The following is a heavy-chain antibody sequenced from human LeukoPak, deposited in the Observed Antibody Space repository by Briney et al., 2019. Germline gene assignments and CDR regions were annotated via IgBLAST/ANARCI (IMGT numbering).Heavy chain of an antibody. CDR3: ASNDYGGNSGVDY. J-gene: IGHJ4*02. CDR2: IYYSGST. CDR1: GGSISSYY. D-gene: IGHD4-23*01. Sequence: SETLSLTCTVSGGSISSYYWSWIRQPPGKGLEWIGYIYYSGSTNYNPSLKSRVTISVDTSKNQFSLKLSSVTAADTAVYYCASNDYGGNSGVDYWGQGTLVTVSS. V-gene: IGHV4-59*01.